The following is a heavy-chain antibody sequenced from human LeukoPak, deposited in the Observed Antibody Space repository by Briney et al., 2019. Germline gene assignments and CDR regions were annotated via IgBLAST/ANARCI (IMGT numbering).Heavy chain of an antibody. CDR3: ARALAAAGFRSYYYYYMDV. J-gene: IGHJ6*03. V-gene: IGHV4-59*01. CDR2: SYYNGNT. Sequence: SETLSLTCTVSGGSISSYYWSWIRQPPGKGLEWIGFSYYNGNTNYNPSLKSRVTISVDMSKNQFSLSLRSVTAADTAVYYCARALAAAGFRSYYYYYMDVWGKGTTVTVSS. D-gene: IGHD6-13*01. CDR1: GGSISSYY.